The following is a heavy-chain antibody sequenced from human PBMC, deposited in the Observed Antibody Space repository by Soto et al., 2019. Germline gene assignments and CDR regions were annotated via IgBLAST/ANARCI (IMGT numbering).Heavy chain of an antibody. CDR3: ARDNDGAQFASSYNDL. CDR1: GYTFTSYG. V-gene: IGHV1-18*01. Sequence: ASVKVSCKASGYTFTSYGISWVRQAPGQGLEWMGWISAYNGNTNYAQKLQGRVTMTTDNAKNSVFLHLNSLRAEDTAVYYCARDNDGAQFASSYNDLWGQGTLVTVSS. CDR2: ISAYNGNT. J-gene: IGHJ5*02. D-gene: IGHD6-6*01.